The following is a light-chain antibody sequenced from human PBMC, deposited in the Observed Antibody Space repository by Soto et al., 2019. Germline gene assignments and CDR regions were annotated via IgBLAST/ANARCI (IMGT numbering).Light chain of an antibody. CDR1: SSDVGGYNF. CDR2: EVS. CDR3: SSYTTSSTVV. V-gene: IGLV2-14*03. J-gene: IGLJ1*01. Sequence: QSALTQPASVFGSPGQSITISCTGTSSDVGGYNFVSWYQQHPGKAPKLMIYEVSNRSSGVSNRFSGSKSGNTASLTISGLQPEDEAAYYCSSYTTSSTVVSGTGTKVTV.